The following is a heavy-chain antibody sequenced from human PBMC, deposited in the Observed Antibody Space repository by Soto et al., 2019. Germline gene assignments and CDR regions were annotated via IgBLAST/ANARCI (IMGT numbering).Heavy chain of an antibody. CDR3: ARGPLGPNTVVTRTYFQH. D-gene: IGHD2-21*02. V-gene: IGHV4-34*01. CDR1: GGSFSGYY. J-gene: IGHJ1*01. CDR2: INHSGST. Sequence: SETLSLTCAVYGGSFSGYYWSWIRQPPGKGLEWIGEINHSGSTNYNPSLKSRVTISVDTSKNQFSLKLSSVTAADTAVYYCARGPLGPNTVVTRTYFQHWGQGTLVTVSS.